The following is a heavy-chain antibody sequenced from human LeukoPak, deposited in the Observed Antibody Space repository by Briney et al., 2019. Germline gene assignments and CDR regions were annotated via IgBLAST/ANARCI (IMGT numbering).Heavy chain of an antibody. CDR3: ARQEDYYGSSGYYWSTYYFAY. J-gene: IGHJ4*02. D-gene: IGHD3-22*01. V-gene: IGHV5-51*01. Sequence: RGASLQISCQASGSIFTSYWIGWVRQLPGKGLEWMGIIYPGDSDTRYSPSFQGQVTISADKSISTAYLQWSSLKASDTAMYYCARQEDYYGSSGYYWSTYYFAYWGQGTLVTVYS. CDR1: GSIFTSYW. CDR2: IYPGDSDT.